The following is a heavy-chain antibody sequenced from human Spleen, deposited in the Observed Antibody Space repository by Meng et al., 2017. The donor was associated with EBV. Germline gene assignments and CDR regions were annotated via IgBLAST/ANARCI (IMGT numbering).Heavy chain of an antibody. CDR2: INYSGST. CDR1: GSFREYY. J-gene: IGHJ5*02. Sequence: QVQLTQWGAGLLKPSETLSLTCDVYGSFREYYWTWIRQPPGKGLEWIGEINYSGSTKYSPSLTSRLTISVDTSKNQFSLKMTSVTAADTAVYYCARGVLRRMSGTYHLYNWFDHWGQGTLVTVSS. CDR3: ARGVLRRMSGTYHLYNWFDH. D-gene: IGHD1-26*01. V-gene: IGHV4-34*02.